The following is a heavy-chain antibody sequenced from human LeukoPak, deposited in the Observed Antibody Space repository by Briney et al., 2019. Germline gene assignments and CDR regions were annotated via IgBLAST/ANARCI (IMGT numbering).Heavy chain of an antibody. J-gene: IGHJ4*02. D-gene: IGHD2-2*02. V-gene: IGHV1-46*03. CDR3: ARDREEYQLLYL. CDR1: GYTFTSYY. CDR2: INPSGGST. Sequence: GASVKVSCKASGYTFTSYYMHWVRQAPGQGLEWMGIINPSGGSTSYAQKFQGRVTMTRDTSTSTVYMELSSLRSEDTAGCYFARDREEYQLLYLGGRGTLVSVSS.